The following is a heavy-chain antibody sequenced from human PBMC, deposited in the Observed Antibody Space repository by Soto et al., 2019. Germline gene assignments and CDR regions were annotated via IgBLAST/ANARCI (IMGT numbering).Heavy chain of an antibody. CDR2: ISTSSRSI. V-gene: IGHV3-48*01. D-gene: IGHD5-18*01. J-gene: IGHJ4*02. CDR3: ARDPGYSYGYN. Sequence: PGGSLRLSCAASGFTFSAYSMNWVRQAPGKGLEWVSYISTSSRSIYYADSVKGRFTISRDNAKNSLHLQMNSLRAEDTAVYYCARDPGYSYGYNWGQGTLVTVSS. CDR1: GFTFSAYS.